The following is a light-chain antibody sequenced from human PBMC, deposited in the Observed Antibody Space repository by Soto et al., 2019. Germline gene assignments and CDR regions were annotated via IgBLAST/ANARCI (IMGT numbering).Light chain of an antibody. Sequence: DIVMTQSPLSLPVTPGEPASISCRSSQSLLHTTGYNYLNWYLQKPGQSPQLLIYLGSNRASVVPDRFTGSGASTDFTLKISRVEAEDVGVYYCMQGLQTRTFGQGTKVDIK. CDR2: LGS. J-gene: IGKJ1*01. V-gene: IGKV2-28*01. CDR1: QSLLHTTGYNY. CDR3: MQGLQTRT.